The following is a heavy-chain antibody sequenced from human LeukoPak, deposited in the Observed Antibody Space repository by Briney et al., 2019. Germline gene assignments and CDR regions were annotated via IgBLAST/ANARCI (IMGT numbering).Heavy chain of an antibody. Sequence: SETLSLTCAVYGGSFSGYYWSWTRQPPGKGLEWIGEVNHSGSTNYNPSLKSRVTISVDTSKNQFSLKLSSVTAADTAVYYCARGWKRYAPLRAFDIWGQGTMVTVSS. D-gene: IGHD5-24*01. CDR2: VNHSGST. J-gene: IGHJ3*02. V-gene: IGHV4-34*01. CDR3: ARGWKRYAPLRAFDI. CDR1: GGSFSGYY.